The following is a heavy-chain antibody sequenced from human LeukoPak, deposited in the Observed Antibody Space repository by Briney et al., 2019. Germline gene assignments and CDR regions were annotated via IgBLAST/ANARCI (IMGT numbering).Heavy chain of an antibody. V-gene: IGHV1-2*02. D-gene: IGHD5-24*01. J-gene: IGHJ5*01. CDR3: ARTPRNGHIES. Sequence: GASVKVSCKASGYTFTGYYMHWVRQAPGQGLEWMGWINPNSGGTNYAQKFQGRVTMTRNTSISTAYMDLSSLRSEDTAVYYCARTPRNGHIESWGQGTLVTVSS. CDR2: INPNSGGT. CDR1: GYTFTGYY.